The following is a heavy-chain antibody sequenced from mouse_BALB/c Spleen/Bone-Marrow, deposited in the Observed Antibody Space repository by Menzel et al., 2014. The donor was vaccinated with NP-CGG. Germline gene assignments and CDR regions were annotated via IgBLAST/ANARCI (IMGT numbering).Heavy chain of an antibody. CDR1: GYSFTGYY. CDR3: ARLRGDYDGYAMDY. Sequence: LVKTGASVKISCKASGYSFTGYYMHWVEQSHGKSLEWIGYISCYNGATSYNRKFKGKATFTVDTSSSTAYMQFNSLTSEDSAVYYCARLRGDYDGYAMDYWGQGTSVTVSS. J-gene: IGHJ4*01. D-gene: IGHD2-4*01. V-gene: IGHV1S34*01. CDR2: ISCYNGAT.